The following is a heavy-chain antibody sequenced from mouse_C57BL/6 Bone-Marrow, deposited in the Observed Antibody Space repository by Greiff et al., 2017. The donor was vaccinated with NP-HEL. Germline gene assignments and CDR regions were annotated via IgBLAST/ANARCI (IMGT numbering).Heavy chain of an antibody. J-gene: IGHJ2*01. CDR2: IRNKANGYTT. D-gene: IGHD1-1*01. CDR1: GFTFTDYY. V-gene: IGHV7-3*01. Sequence: EVQRVESGGGLVQPGGSLSLSCAASGFTFTDYYMSWVRQPPGKALEWLGFIRNKANGYTTEYSASVKGRFTISRDNSQSILYLQMNALRAEDSATYYCARSLITTVGVDYFDYWGQGTTLTVSS. CDR3: ARSLITTVGVDYFDY.